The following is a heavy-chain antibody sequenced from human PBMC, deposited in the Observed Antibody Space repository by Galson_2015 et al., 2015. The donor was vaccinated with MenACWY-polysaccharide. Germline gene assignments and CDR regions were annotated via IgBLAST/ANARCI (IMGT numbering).Heavy chain of an antibody. Sequence: SLRLSCAASGSRFSHSGMHWVRQAPGKGLEWVAVIQHDGSKIVYADSVKGRFTISRDNSKNTLFLEMNSLGAEDTAVYYCAREGSRIVFHAFDTWGQGTMVTVSS. V-gene: IGHV3-33*01. CDR2: IQHDGSKI. D-gene: IGHD2-15*01. J-gene: IGHJ3*02. CDR1: GSRFSHSG. CDR3: AREGSRIVFHAFDT.